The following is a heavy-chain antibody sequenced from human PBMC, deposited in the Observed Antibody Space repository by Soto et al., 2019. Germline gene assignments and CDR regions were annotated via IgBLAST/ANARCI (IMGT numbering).Heavy chain of an antibody. V-gene: IGHV2-5*02. CDR2: IFWDDDK. D-gene: IGHD2-15*01. Sequence: QITLEESGPTLLKPTQTLTLTCTFSGFSLTTEGVAVAWARQSPGKAPEWLAVIFWDDDKRFNPSLSSRLTITKDTSKSQVFLTLTRVDPVDTATYFCAHRSCASRTCSVDSGGPGTLVTVSS. CDR3: AHRSCASRTCSVDS. J-gene: IGHJ1*01. CDR1: GFSLTTEGVA.